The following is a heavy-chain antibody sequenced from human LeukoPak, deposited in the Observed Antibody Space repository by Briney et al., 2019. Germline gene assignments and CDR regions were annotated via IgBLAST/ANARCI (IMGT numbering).Heavy chain of an antibody. J-gene: IGHJ3*02. D-gene: IGHD1-26*01. CDR3: ARSLVGATGRAFDI. V-gene: IGHV4-59*01. CDR2: IYYSGST. CDR1: SVSSNGYY. Sequence: SETLSLNCSVSSVSSNGYYWGWIRQPPGKGLEWIGYIYYSGSTNYNPSLKSRVTISVDTSKNQFSLKLSSVTAADTAVYYCARSLVGATGRAFDIWGQGTMVTVSS.